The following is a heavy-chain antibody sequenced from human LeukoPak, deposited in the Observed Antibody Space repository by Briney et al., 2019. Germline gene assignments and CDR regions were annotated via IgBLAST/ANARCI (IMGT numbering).Heavy chain of an antibody. CDR3: AKLSWWVVPAATDY. V-gene: IGHV3-23*01. J-gene: IGHJ4*02. CDR2: ISGSGGST. CDR1: GFTFSSYS. Sequence: GGSLRLSCAASGFTFSSYSMNWVRQAPGKGLEWVSAISGSGGSTYYADSVKGRFTISRDNSKNTLYLQMNSLRAEDTAVCYCAKLSWWVVPAATDYWGQGTLVTVSS. D-gene: IGHD2-2*01.